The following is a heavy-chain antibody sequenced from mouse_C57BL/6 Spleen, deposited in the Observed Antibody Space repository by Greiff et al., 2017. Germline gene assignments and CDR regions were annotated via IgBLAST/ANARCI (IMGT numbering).Heavy chain of an antibody. CDR3: AIPDGYSFAY. CDR1: GFSLTSYG. D-gene: IGHD2-3*01. CDR2: LWSGGST. Sequence: VMLVESGPGLVQPSQSLSITCTVSGFSLTSYGVHWVRQSPGKGLEWLGVLWSGGSTDYNAAFISRLSISKDNSKSQVFFKMNSLQADDTAIYYCAIPDGYSFAYWGQGTLVTVSA. V-gene: IGHV2-2*01. J-gene: IGHJ3*01.